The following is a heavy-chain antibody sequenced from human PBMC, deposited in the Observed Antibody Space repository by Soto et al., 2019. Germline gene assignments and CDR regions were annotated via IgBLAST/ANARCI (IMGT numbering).Heavy chain of an antibody. CDR2: ISYDGSNK. CDR1: GFTFSSYG. Sequence: QVQLVESGGGVVQPGRSLRLSCAASGFTFSSYGMHWVRQAPGKGLEWVAVISYDGSNKYYADSVKGRFTISRDNSKNTLYLQMHSLRAEDTAVYYCAKMLPPIVVVPAAIYYYYYYGMDVWGQGTTVTVSS. CDR3: AKMLPPIVVVPAAIYYYYYYGMDV. J-gene: IGHJ6*02. D-gene: IGHD2-2*01. V-gene: IGHV3-30*18.